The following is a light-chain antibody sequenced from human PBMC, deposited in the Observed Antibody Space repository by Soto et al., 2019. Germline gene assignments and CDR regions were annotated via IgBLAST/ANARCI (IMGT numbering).Light chain of an antibody. CDR1: QSISTS. CDR3: QQYNSYSIT. CDR2: DAS. J-gene: IGKJ5*01. Sequence: DIRMTQSPSTLSAAVGDRVTITSRASQSISTSLAWYQQKPGRAPKFLIYDASSLESGVPSRFSGSGSGTEFTLTISSLQPDDFATYYCQQYNSYSITFGQGTRLEI. V-gene: IGKV1-5*01.